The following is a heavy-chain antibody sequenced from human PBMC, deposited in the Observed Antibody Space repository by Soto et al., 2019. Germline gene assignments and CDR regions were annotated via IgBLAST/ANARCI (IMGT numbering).Heavy chain of an antibody. V-gene: IGHV1-18*01. D-gene: IGHD2-15*01. CDR2: ISTYNGDT. CDR1: GYTFSTSG. Sequence: ASVKVSCKASGYTFSTSGMSWLRQAPGQGLEWMGWISTYNGDTNDAPKFQDRVTMTSDTSTSTVYMELRSLRSDDTAVYYCARAGAAPYYYYGMDVWGQGTRVTV. J-gene: IGHJ6*02. CDR3: ARAGAAPYYYYGMDV.